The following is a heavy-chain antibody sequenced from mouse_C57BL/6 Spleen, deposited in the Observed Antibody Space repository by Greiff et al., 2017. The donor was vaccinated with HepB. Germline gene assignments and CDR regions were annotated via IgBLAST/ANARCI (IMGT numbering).Heavy chain of an antibody. D-gene: IGHD2-5*01. CDR2: IDPENGDT. Sequence: DVKLQESGAELVRPGASVKLSCTASGFNIKDDYMHWVKQRPEQGLEWIGWIDPENGDTEYASKFQGKATITADTSSNTAYLQLSSLTSEDTAVYYCTTDGAYYSNSIAYWGQGTLVTVSA. V-gene: IGHV14-4*01. CDR1: GFNIKDDY. CDR3: TTDGAYYSNSIAY. J-gene: IGHJ3*01.